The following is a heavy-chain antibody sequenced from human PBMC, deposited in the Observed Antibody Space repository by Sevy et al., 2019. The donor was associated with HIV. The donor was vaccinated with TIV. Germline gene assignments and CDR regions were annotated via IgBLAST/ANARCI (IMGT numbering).Heavy chain of an antibody. D-gene: IGHD5-18*01. V-gene: IGHV1-46*01. CDR2: INPSGGST. Sequence: ASVKVSCKASGYSFTKYFIHWVRQAPGQGLEWVGVINPSGGSTTYALKFQGRVSMTRDTSTNTVYMEVSSLRSEDTAVYYCVRKGLAAASDYWGQGTLVTVSS. CDR3: VRKGLAAASDY. CDR1: GYSFTKYF. J-gene: IGHJ4*02.